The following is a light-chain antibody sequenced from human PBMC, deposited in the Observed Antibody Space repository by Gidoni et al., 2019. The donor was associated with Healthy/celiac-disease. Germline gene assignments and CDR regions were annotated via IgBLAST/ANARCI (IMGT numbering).Light chain of an antibody. Sequence: EIVLTQSPGTLPLSPGERATLSCRASQSVSSSYLAWYQQKPGQAPRLLIYGASSRATGIPDRCSGSGSGTDFTLTISRLEPEDFAVYYCQQYGSSPCSFGQGTKLEIK. CDR1: QSVSSSY. V-gene: IGKV3-20*01. CDR2: GAS. J-gene: IGKJ2*04. CDR3: QQYGSSPCS.